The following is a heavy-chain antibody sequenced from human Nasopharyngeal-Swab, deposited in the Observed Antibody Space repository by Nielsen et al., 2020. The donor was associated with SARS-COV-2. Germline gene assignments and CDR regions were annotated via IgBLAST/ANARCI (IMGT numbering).Heavy chain of an antibody. V-gene: IGHV1-69*06. CDR2: IIPIFGTA. D-gene: IGHD3-10*01. Sequence: ASVKVSCTASGGTFSSYAISWVRQAPGQGLEWMGGIIPIFGTANYAQKFQGRVTITADKSTSTAYMELSSLRSEDTAVYYCARASSMVRGVIVPFDYWGQGTLVTVSS. CDR1: GGTFSSYA. CDR3: ARASSMVRGVIVPFDY. J-gene: IGHJ4*02.